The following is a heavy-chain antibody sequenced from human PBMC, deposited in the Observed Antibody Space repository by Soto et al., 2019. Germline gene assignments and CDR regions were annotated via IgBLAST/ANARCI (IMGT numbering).Heavy chain of an antibody. D-gene: IGHD1-1*01. CDR3: ARDRYEAYYYGMDV. V-gene: IGHV3-33*01. CDR2: IWYDGSNK. Sequence: QVQLVESGGGVVQPGRSLRLSCAASEFTFSTYGMHWVRQAPGKGLEWVAVIWYDGSNKNYADSVKGRFTISRDNSKNTLYLQMNSLRAEDTAVYFCARDRYEAYYYGMDVWGQGTTVTVSS. CDR1: EFTFSTYG. J-gene: IGHJ6*02.